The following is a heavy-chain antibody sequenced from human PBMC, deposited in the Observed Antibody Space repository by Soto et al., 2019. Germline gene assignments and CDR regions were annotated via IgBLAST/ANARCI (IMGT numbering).Heavy chain of an antibody. D-gene: IGHD3-22*01. V-gene: IGHV4-4*02. Sequence: SETLSLTCAVSGGSISSSNWWSWVRQPPGKGLEWIGEIYHSGSTNYNPSLKSRVTISVDKSKNQFSLKLSSVTAADTAVYYCARAYYYDSSGYYYLDYWGQGTLVTVSS. CDR2: IYHSGST. J-gene: IGHJ4*02. CDR3: ARAYYYDSSGYYYLDY. CDR1: GGSISSSNW.